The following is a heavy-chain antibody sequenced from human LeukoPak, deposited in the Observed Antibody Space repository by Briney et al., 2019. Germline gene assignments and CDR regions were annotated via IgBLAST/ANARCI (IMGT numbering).Heavy chain of an antibody. CDR2: IYTTGST. J-gene: IGHJ5*02. Sequence: SQTLSLTCIVSGGSTSTGDYYCSWIRQPAGKGLEWIGRIYTTGSTNYNPSLKSRVTMSVDTSKNQFSLKLSSVTAADTAVYYCARKVGRTGFWSGYWFDPWGQGTLVTVSS. CDR1: GGSTSTGDYY. CDR3: ARKVGRTGFWSGYWFDP. V-gene: IGHV4-61*02. D-gene: IGHD3-3*01.